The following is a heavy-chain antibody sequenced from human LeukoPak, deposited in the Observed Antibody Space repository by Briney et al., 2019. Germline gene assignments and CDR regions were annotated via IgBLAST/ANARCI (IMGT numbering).Heavy chain of an antibody. V-gene: IGHV4-34*01. CDR1: GRSFSAYY. CDR2: INHSGSS. CDR3: APRGDIEHSYVYGKWFDP. D-gene: IGHD5-18*01. Sequence: SETLSLTCAVYGRSFSAYYWTWIRQPPGKGLEWIGEINHSGSSNYNSSLRSRVTISVDTSYKQFSLRLSSVTAADTAVYYCAPRGDIEHSYVYGKWFDPWGQGTRVTVSS. J-gene: IGHJ5*02.